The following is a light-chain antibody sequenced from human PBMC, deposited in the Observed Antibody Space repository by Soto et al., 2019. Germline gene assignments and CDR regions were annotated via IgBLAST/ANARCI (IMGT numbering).Light chain of an antibody. J-gene: IGKJ1*01. CDR3: HQYGASPET. Sequence: EIVLTQSPATLSLSPGDRATLSCRASQSVSSYLAWYQQKPGQAPRLLMYGASNRATGIPHRFSGSGSGTDFTLTISSLEPEDFAVYFCHQYGASPETFGQGTKVDIK. V-gene: IGKV3-20*01. CDR2: GAS. CDR1: QSVSSY.